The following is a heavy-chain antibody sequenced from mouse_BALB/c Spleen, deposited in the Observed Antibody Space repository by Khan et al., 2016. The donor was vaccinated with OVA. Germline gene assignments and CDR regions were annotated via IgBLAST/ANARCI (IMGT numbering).Heavy chain of an antibody. V-gene: IGHV1-18*01. CDR3: ARHGYGGFAY. CDR1: GYTFTDFI. CDR2: INPNNGGT. Sequence: VRLQQSGPELVKPGASVKIPCKASGYTFTDFIIDWVKQSLGESLEWIGDINPNNGGTIYNQKFKGKTTLTADKSSSTAYMELRSLTSEDTAVYYCARHGYGGFAYWGLGTLVTVSA. J-gene: IGHJ3*01. D-gene: IGHD2-2*01.